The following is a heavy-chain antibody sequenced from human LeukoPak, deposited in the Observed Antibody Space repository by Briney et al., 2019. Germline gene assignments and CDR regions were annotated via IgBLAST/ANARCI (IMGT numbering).Heavy chain of an antibody. CDR3: ARDLGLRYGSGAYRFDP. V-gene: IGHV3-33*08. CDR1: GFSFSTYG. D-gene: IGHD3-10*01. CDR2: IWYDGSHQ. J-gene: IGHJ5*02. Sequence: GGSLRLSCAAYGFSFSTYGMHWARQAPGKRLESVAVIWYDGSHQYYADSVKGRFTISRDMSNNTLYLQMNNLRVDDTPLYYCARDLGLRYGSGAYRFDPWGQGTQVIVSS.